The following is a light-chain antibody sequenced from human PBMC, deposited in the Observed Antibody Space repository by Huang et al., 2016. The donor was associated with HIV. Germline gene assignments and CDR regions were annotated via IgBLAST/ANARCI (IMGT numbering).Light chain of an antibody. J-gene: IGKJ4*01. CDR2: GAS. V-gene: IGKV3-15*01. CDR1: QTVIKN. Sequence: SPGERVTLSCRASQTVIKNLAWYQQRPGQPPRLLVYGASVRAAGVPDRFSGSGSGTGFTLTITSLQSEDFAIYYCQQYNRWPPLTFGRGTKVETK. CDR3: QQYNRWPPLT.